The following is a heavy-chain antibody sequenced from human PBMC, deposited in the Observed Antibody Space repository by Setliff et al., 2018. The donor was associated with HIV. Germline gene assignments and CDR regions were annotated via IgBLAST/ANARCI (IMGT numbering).Heavy chain of an antibody. Sequence: SETLSLTCTVSGGSISSHYWSWIRQPPGKGLEWIGSIYYSGSTNYNPSLNSRGTISLDKPKNELSLKLTSVTAADTAVYYCARHNVITYGGLLFDYYYYGLDVWGHGTTVTVSS. CDR1: GGSISSHY. J-gene: IGHJ6*02. D-gene: IGHD3-16*01. CDR3: ARHNVITYGGLLFDYYYYGLDV. CDR2: IYYSGST. V-gene: IGHV4-59*11.